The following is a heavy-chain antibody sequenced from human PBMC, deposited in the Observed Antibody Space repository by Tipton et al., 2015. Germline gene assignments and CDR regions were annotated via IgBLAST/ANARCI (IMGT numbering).Heavy chain of an antibody. J-gene: IGHJ3*02. CDR3: ARDAHLGALNI. D-gene: IGHD3-16*01. V-gene: IGHV1-69*06. Sequence: QLVQSGPEGKKPGSSVKVSCKASGGSFSSQSMNWVRQAPGQGLEWMGGIIPFFGSANYGQKFRGRVTIIADKSTSTVYMELSSLRSDDTAVYFCARDAHLGALNIWGQGTMVIVSS. CDR1: GGSFSSQS. CDR2: IIPFFGSA.